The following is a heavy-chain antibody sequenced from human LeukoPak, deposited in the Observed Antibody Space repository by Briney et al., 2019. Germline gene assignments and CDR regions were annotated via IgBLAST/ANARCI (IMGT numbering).Heavy chain of an antibody. CDR2: ISSSSSYI. CDR3: ARANRRDGYKILSPRTLDY. D-gene: IGHD5-24*01. V-gene: IGHV3-21*01. Sequence: GGSLRLSCAASGFTFSSYSMNWVRQAPGKGLEWVSSISSSSSYIYYADSVKGRFTISRDNAKNSLYLQMNSLRAEDTAVYYCARANRRDGYKILSPRTLDYWGQGTLVTVSS. CDR1: GFTFSSYS. J-gene: IGHJ4*02.